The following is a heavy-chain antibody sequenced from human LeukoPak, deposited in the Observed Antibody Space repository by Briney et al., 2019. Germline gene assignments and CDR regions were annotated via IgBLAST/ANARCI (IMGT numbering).Heavy chain of an antibody. CDR2: ISVSGGST. CDR1: GLIFSSYA. V-gene: IGHV3-23*01. CDR3: AKSYRFFDY. D-gene: IGHD2-2*02. Sequence: GGSLRLSCAASGLIFSSYAMSWVRQAPGKGLERVSGISVSGGSTYYADSVKGRFTISRDNSKSMLYLQMNSLRAEDTAIYYCAKSYRFFDYWGQGTLVTVSS. J-gene: IGHJ4*02.